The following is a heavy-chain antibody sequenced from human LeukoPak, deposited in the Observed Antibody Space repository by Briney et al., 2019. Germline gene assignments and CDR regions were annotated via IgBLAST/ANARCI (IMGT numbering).Heavy chain of an antibody. Sequence: SQTLSLTCTVSGDSISSGDYYWSWIRQPAGKGLEWIGRISSSGSTNYNPSLKSRVTISVDTSKNQFSLKLSSVTAADTAVYYCARTTMVRGTYYMDVWGKGTTVTISS. J-gene: IGHJ6*03. D-gene: IGHD3-10*01. CDR1: GDSISSGDYY. V-gene: IGHV4-61*02. CDR2: ISSSGST. CDR3: ARTTMVRGTYYMDV.